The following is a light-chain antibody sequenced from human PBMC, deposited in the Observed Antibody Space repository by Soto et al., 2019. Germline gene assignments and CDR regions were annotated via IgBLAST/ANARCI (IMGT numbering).Light chain of an antibody. CDR3: QRFNNYPIT. V-gene: IGKV1-9*01. Sequence: DIHLTQSPSFLSASVGDRVTITCRPSQAVPNNMAWCQQKPGKPPKLLIYEESTLHSGVPSRFSGRKSGTQFTLTIDSLQPEDFATYYCQRFNNYPITFGQGTRLEIK. CDR2: EES. J-gene: IGKJ5*01. CDR1: QAVPNN.